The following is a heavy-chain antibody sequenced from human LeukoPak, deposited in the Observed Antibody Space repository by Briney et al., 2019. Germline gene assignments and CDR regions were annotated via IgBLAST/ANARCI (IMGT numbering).Heavy chain of an antibody. V-gene: IGHV3-73*01. Sequence: GGSLRLSCAASGFTFSGFAMHWVRQASGKGLEWVGRIRSKANSYATAYAASVKGRFTISRDDSKNTAYLQMNSLKTEDTAVYYCTRHVLFEVEPRNCSGGSCYFDYWGQGTLVTVSS. CDR2: IRSKANSYAT. CDR3: TRHVLFEVEPRNCSGGSCYFDY. J-gene: IGHJ4*02. CDR1: GFTFSGFA. D-gene: IGHD2-15*01.